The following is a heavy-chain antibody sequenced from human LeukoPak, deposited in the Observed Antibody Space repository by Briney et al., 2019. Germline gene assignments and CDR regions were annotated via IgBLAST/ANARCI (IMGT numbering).Heavy chain of an antibody. Sequence: ASVKVSCKASGYTFTKYVVHWVRQAPGQRPEWMGWINAGNGDTRYSQNFQDRVTITRDTSANTAYMELSSLTSEDTALYYCARDDCGDTCYPGGYWGQGTLVTVSS. CDR2: INAGNGDT. V-gene: IGHV1-3*01. CDR3: ARDDCGDTCYPGGY. D-gene: IGHD2-21*01. J-gene: IGHJ4*02. CDR1: GYTFTKYV.